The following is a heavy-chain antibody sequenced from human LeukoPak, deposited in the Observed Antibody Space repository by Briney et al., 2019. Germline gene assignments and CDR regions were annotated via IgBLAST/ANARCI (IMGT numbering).Heavy chain of an antibody. Sequence: ASVKVSCKASGYTFTGYYMHWVRQAPGQGLEWMGWINPNSGGTNYAQKFQGRVTMTRDTSISTAYMELSRLRSDDTAVYYCARDPGSSWSYYYYYYYMDVWGKGTTVTISS. V-gene: IGHV1-2*02. CDR3: ARDPGSSWSYYYYYYYMDV. CDR2: INPNSGGT. J-gene: IGHJ6*03. D-gene: IGHD6-13*01. CDR1: GYTFTGYY.